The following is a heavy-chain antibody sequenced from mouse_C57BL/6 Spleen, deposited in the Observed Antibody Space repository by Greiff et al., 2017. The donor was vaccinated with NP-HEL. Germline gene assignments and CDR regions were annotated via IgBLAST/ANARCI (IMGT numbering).Heavy chain of an antibody. J-gene: IGHJ2*01. CDR2: IDPETGGT. D-gene: IGHD1-1*01. V-gene: IGHV1-15*01. CDR1: GYTFTDYE. Sequence: QVQLQQSGAELVRPGASVTLSCKASGYTFTDYEMHWVKQTPVHGLEWIGAIDPETGGTAYNQKFKGKAILTADKSSSTAYMELRSLTSEDSAVYYCTRWGGSSYDYWGQGTTLTVSS. CDR3: TRWGGSSYDY.